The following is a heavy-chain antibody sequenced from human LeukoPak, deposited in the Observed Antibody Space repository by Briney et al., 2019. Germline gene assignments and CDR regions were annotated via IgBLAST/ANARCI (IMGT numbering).Heavy chain of an antibody. V-gene: IGHV1-8*01. CDR2: MNPNRGNT. CDR1: GYTFTSYD. Sequence: ASVKVSCKASGYTFTSYDINWVRQATGQGLEWMGWMNPNRGNTGYAQKFQGRVTMTRNTSISTAYMELSSLRSEDTAVYYCARGRLYYYGSGSYKVDPWGQGTLVTVSS. J-gene: IGHJ5*02. D-gene: IGHD3-10*01. CDR3: ARGRLYYYGSGSYKVDP.